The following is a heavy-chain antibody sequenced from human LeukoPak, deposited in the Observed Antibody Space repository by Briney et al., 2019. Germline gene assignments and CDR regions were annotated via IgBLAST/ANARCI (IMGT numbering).Heavy chain of an antibody. J-gene: IGHJ2*01. V-gene: IGHV3-13*01. D-gene: IGHD7-27*01. CDR3: ARASTRTGDRSGWYFDL. Sequence: GGSLRLSCAASGFTFSSYSMNWVRQAPGKGLEWVSAIGTAGDTCYPGSVKGRFTISRENAKNSLYLQMNSLRAGDTAVYYCARASTRTGDRSGWYFDLWGRGTLVTVSS. CDR2: IGTAGDT. CDR1: GFTFSSYS.